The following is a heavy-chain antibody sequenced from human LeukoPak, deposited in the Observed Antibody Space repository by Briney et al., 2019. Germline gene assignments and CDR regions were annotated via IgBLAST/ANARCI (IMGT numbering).Heavy chain of an antibody. CDR2: INHSGST. D-gene: IGHD6-6*01. CDR3: AGREYSTSS. J-gene: IGHJ5*02. V-gene: IGHV4-34*01. CDR1: GGSFSGYY. Sequence: PSETLSLTCAAYGGSFSGYYWSWIRQPPGKGLEWIGEINHSGSTNYNPSLKSRVTISVDTSKNQFSLKLSSVTAADTAVYYCAGREYSTSSWGQGTLVTVSS.